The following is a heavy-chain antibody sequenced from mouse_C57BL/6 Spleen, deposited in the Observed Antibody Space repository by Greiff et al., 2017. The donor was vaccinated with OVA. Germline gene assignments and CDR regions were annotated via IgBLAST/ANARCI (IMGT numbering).Heavy chain of an antibody. CDR3: ARGWDYDYAMDY. CDR2: IYPGDGDT. Sequence: VQLVESGPELVKPGASVKISCKASGYAFSSSWMNWVKQRPGKGLEWIGRIYPGDGDTNYNGKFKGKATLTADKSSSTAYMQLSSLTSEDSAVYFCARGWDYDYAMDYWGQGTSVTVSS. CDR1: GYAFSSSW. D-gene: IGHD2-4*01. J-gene: IGHJ4*01. V-gene: IGHV1-82*01.